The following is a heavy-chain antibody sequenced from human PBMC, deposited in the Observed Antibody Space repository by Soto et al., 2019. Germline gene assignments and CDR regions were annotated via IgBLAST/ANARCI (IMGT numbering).Heavy chain of an antibody. J-gene: IGHJ4*02. CDR1: GFTFISSF. D-gene: IGHD6-19*01. Sequence: EVQLVESGGGLVQPGGSLRLSCVASGFTFISSFMGWVRQAPGKGLEWVANINQDGGVTYYVDSVEGRFTISRDNAKVSLYLHMNRLRAADTAVYYCARYFRGSGRYFFDYWGQGTLVTVSS. CDR2: INQDGGVT. CDR3: ARYFRGSGRYFFDY. V-gene: IGHV3-7*03.